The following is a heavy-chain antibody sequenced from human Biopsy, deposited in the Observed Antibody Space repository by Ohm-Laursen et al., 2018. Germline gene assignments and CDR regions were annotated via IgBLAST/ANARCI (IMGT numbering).Heavy chain of an antibody. Sequence: TLSLTCTVSGDSISSYYWSWIRQPPGKGLQWIGYVYYTGGTDYNPSLQSRVTISVDTSKNHFSLRLRSVTPADTAIYYCPRGRGYYSDRTVPGYFDLWGRGTLVTVSS. CDR3: PRGRGYYSDRTVPGYFDL. CDR1: GDSISSYY. CDR2: VYYTGGT. J-gene: IGHJ2*01. V-gene: IGHV4-59*01. D-gene: IGHD3-22*01.